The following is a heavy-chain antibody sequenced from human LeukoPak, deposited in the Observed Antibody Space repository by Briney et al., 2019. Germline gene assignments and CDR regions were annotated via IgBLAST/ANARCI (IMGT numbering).Heavy chain of an antibody. J-gene: IGHJ4*02. D-gene: IGHD1-26*01. V-gene: IGHV3-30-3*01. CDR2: ISYDGSNK. Sequence: GGSLRLSCAASGFTFSTYTMHWVRQAPGKGLEWVAVISYDGSNKYYADSVKGRFTISRDNSKNTLYLQMNSLRAEDTAVYYCARGQGGSFTTGVYFDYWGQGTLVTVSS. CDR1: GFTFSTYT. CDR3: ARGQGGSFTTGVYFDY.